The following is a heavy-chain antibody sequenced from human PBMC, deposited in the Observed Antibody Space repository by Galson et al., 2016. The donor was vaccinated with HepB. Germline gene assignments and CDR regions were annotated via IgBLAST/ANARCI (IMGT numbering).Heavy chain of an antibody. Sequence: SVKVSCKASGYMFTSYYMHWVRQAPGQGLEWMGIINPGGGSTSYAQNFQGRVTMTRDKSTSTFHLELSSLRSEDTAVYYRARDRGVTLDLDAVDIWGQGTMVTVSS. CDR2: INPGGGST. J-gene: IGHJ3*02. CDR1: GYMFTSYY. V-gene: IGHV1-46*01. CDR3: ARDRGVTLDLDAVDI. D-gene: IGHD2-21*02.